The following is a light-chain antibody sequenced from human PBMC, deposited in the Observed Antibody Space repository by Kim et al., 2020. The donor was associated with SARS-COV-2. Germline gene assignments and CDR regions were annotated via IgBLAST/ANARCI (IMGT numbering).Light chain of an antibody. CDR2: LAS. CDR1: QSINND. CDR3: QQAYTTPYT. J-gene: IGKJ2*01. V-gene: IGKV1-39*01. Sequence: ADVGDRVTFACRASQSINNDLTGYQQKPGKAPKALIYLASNLQSGVPSRFSGSGSGTDFTLTITNLQPEDFATYHCQQAYTTPYTFGQGTKLEI.